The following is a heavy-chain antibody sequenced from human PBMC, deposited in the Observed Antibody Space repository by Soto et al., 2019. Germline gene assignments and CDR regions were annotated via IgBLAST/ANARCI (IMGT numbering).Heavy chain of an antibody. CDR2: MYYNGTT. J-gene: IGHJ6*02. D-gene: IGHD3-10*01. Sequence: GGSLRLSCAASGLTVGDNYMSWVRQAPGMGLEWVSAMYYNGTTYYADSVKGRFTISRDTSKNTLSLQMDSLRVEDTAAYYCVRPLSSGRNYGKDVWGQGTTVTVSS. CDR1: GLTVGDNY. V-gene: IGHV3-53*01. CDR3: VRPLSSGRNYGKDV.